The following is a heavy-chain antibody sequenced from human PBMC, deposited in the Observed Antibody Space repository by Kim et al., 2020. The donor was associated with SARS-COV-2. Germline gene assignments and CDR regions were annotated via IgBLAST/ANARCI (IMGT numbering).Heavy chain of an antibody. V-gene: IGHV3-30*07. J-gene: IGHJ3*02. D-gene: IGHD2-21*02. CDR3: ARNGAYCGGDCFEDAFDI. Sequence: KGRFTISRDNSKNTLYLQMNSLRAEDTAVYYCARNGAYCGGDCFEDAFDIWGQGTMVTVSS.